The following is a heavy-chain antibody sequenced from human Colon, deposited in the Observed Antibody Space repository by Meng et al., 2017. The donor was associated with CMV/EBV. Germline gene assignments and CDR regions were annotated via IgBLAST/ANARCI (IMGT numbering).Heavy chain of an antibody. CDR3: VRDTYHFDSSGYPHWYFDL. J-gene: IGHJ2*01. V-gene: IGHV3-72*01. CDR1: DHY. Sequence: DHYMDWVRQAPGKGLEWIGRSKNNANSDSTEYAASVKGRFTISRDESKNSLHLQMNSLKTEDTAVYFCVRDTYHFDSSGYPHWYFDLWGRGTLVTV. D-gene: IGHD3-22*01. CDR2: SKNNANSDST.